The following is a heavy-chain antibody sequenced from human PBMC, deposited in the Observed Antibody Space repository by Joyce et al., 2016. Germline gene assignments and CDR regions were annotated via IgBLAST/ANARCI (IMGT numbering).Heavy chain of an antibody. J-gene: IGHJ2*01. CDR1: GLSFDLHSF. D-gene: IGHD5-18*01. CDR2: VYLQGIT. V-gene: IGHV4-38-2*01. Sequence: QVQLQESGPGLVKPSETLSLTCGVSGLSFDLHSFWGWIRQPPGKGLEWIGNVYLQGITHSSPSLKSRVTRSMDTSKTQFSLNLNSVTAADTAVYFCARRPYNVHTPLGSDWYFDLWGRGTLVTVSS. CDR3: ARRPYNVHTPLGSDWYFDL.